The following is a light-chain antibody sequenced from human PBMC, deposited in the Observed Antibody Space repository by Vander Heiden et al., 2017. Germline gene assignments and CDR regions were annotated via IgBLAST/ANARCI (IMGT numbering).Light chain of an antibody. CDR2: GVS. Sequence: VVTKSRLILTVTLGQPASISCRSSQSLVSSDGNTYLNWFQQRPGQSPRRLIYGVSNRDSGGRDRVSGSGSGTDITLKSSRVEAEDFGIYYCMQNTHRPRTFGQGTKVEIK. J-gene: IGKJ1*01. V-gene: IGKV2-30*01. CDR1: QSLVSSDGNTY. CDR3: MQNTHRPRT.